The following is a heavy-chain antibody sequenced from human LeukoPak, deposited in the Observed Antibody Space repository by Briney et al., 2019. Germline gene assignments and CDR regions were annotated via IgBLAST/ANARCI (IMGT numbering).Heavy chain of an antibody. Sequence: PGGSLRLSCAASGFTFSDYYMSWIRQAPGKGLEWVSYISSSGSTIYYADSVKGRFTISRDNAKNSLYLQMNSLRAEDTAVYYRARGSPVGYSEIDYWGQGTLVTVSS. V-gene: IGHV3-11*01. CDR3: ARGSPVGYSEIDY. CDR1: GFTFSDYY. CDR2: ISSSGSTI. D-gene: IGHD5-18*01. J-gene: IGHJ4*02.